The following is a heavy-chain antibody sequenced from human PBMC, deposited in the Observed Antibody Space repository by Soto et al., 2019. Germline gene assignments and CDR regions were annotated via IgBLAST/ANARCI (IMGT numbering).Heavy chain of an antibody. D-gene: IGHD4-4*01. Sequence: GGSLRLSCAASGFTFSSYAMSWVRQAPGKGLEWVSAISGSGGSTYYADSVKGRFTISRDNSKNTLYLQMNSLRAEDTAVYYCAKGEYSNYVYYYYGMDVWGQGTTVTVSS. CDR3: AKGEYSNYVYYYYGMDV. V-gene: IGHV3-23*01. CDR2: ISGSGGST. J-gene: IGHJ6*02. CDR1: GFTFSSYA.